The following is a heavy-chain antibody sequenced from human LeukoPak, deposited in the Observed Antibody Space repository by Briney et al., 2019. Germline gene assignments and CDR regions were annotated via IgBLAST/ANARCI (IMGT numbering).Heavy chain of an antibody. CDR3: ARSWALLFDRLYFDY. J-gene: IGHJ4*02. Sequence: GASVKVSCKASGYTFTGYYMHWVRQAPGQGLEWMGRINPNSGGANYAQKFQGRVTMTRDTSISTAYMEPSRLRSDDTAVYYCARSWALLFDRLYFDYWGRGTLVTVSS. V-gene: IGHV1-2*06. CDR2: INPNSGGA. CDR1: GYTFTGYY. D-gene: IGHD2-21*02.